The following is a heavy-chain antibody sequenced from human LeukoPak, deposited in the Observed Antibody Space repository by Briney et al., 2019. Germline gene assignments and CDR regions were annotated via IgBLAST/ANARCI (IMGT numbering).Heavy chain of an antibody. Sequence: SETLSLTCTVSGGSISSSSYYWGWIRQPPGKGLEWIGSIYYSGSTYYNPSLKSRVTISVDTSKNQFSLKLSPVTAADTAVYYCARNPPITIFGVVTYWYFDFWGRGTLVTVSS. CDR1: GGSISSSSYY. D-gene: IGHD3-3*01. J-gene: IGHJ2*01. V-gene: IGHV4-39*01. CDR2: IYYSGST. CDR3: ARNPPITIFGVVTYWYFDF.